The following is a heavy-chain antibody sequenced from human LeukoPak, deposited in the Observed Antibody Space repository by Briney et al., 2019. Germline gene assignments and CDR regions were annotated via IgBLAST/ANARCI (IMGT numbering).Heavy chain of an antibody. V-gene: IGHV4-34*01. CDR3: ARAHPTSYDFWSGSHLYGMDV. CDR2: INHSGST. Sequence: SETLSLTCAVYGGSSSGYYWSWIRQPPGKGLEWIGEINHSGSTNYNPSLKSRVTISVDTSKNQFSLKLSSVTAADTAVYYCARAHPTSYDFWSGSHLYGMDVWGQGTTVTVSS. CDR1: GGSSSGYY. D-gene: IGHD3-3*01. J-gene: IGHJ6*02.